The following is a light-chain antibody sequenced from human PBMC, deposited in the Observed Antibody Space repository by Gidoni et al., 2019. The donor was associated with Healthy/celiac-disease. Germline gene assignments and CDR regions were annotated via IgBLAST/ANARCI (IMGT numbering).Light chain of an antibody. Sequence: EIVLTQSPATLSLSPGERATLSCRASQSVSSYLAWYQQKPGQAPRLLIYDASNRATGIPARFSGSGSGTDFTLTISSLEPEDFAVYYCQQRSNSPTFGGXTKVEIK. CDR2: DAS. V-gene: IGKV3-11*01. J-gene: IGKJ4*01. CDR1: QSVSSY. CDR3: QQRSNSPT.